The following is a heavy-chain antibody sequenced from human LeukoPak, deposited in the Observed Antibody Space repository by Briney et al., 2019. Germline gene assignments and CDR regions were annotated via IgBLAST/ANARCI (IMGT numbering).Heavy chain of an antibody. J-gene: IGHJ4*02. D-gene: IGHD4-23*01. CDR1: GLTFSTYW. V-gene: IGHV3-74*01. CDR3: ARHLTYGGWNS. Sequence: GGSLRLSCAASGLTFSTYWMQWVRQAPGKGLVWVSRITSDGSSTSYADSVKGRFTISRDNAKNTLYLQMNSLRADDTAVYFCARHLTYGGWNSWGQGTLVTVSS. CDR2: ITSDGSST.